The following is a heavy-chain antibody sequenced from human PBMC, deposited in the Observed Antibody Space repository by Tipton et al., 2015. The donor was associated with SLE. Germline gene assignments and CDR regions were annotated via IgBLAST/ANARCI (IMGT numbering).Heavy chain of an antibody. CDR3: ARLGTGDAFDI. CDR1: GGSFSDYY. J-gene: IGHJ3*02. CDR2: INHSGST. V-gene: IGHV4-34*01. Sequence: TLSLTCAVYGGSFSDYYWSWIRQPPGKGLEWIGEINHSGSTNYNPSLKSRVTISVDTSKNQFSLKLSSVTAADTAVYYCARLGTGDAFDIWGQGTMVTVSS.